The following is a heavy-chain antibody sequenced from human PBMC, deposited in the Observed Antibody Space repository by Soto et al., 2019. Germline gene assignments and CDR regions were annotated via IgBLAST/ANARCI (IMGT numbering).Heavy chain of an antibody. D-gene: IGHD2-15*01. CDR2: IYYSGST. Sequence: PSETLSLTCTVSGGSISSGDYYWSWIRQPPGKGLEWIGYIYYSGSTYYNPSLKSRVTISVDTSKNQFSLKLSSVTAADTAVYYCARDGVYCSGGSCYSTFDYWGQGTLVTVSS. CDR3: ARDGVYCSGGSCYSTFDY. CDR1: GGSISSGDYY. V-gene: IGHV4-30-4*01. J-gene: IGHJ4*02.